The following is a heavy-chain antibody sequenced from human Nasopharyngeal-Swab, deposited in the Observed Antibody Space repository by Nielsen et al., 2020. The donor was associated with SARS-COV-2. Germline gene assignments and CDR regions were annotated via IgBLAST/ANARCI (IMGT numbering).Heavy chain of an antibody. D-gene: IGHD6-19*01. CDR3: AKDQQWLVLTGYYYYYGMDV. Sequence: VRQMPGKGLEWVAVISYDGSNKYYADSVKGRFTISRDNSKNTLYLQMNSLRAEDTAVYYCAKDQQWLVLTGYYYYYGMDVWGQGTTVTVSS. V-gene: IGHV3-30*18. J-gene: IGHJ6*02. CDR2: ISYDGSNK.